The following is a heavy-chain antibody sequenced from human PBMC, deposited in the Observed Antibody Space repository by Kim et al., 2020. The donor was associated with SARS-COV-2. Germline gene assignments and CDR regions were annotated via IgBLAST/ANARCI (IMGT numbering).Heavy chain of an antibody. D-gene: IGHD6-25*01. Sequence: TNYNPSLTSRITISVDTAKNQVSQKLSSVTAADTAVYYCARDKRYYFDYWGQGALVTVSS. CDR2: T. V-gene: IGHV4-59*01. CDR3: ARDKRYYFDY. J-gene: IGHJ4*02.